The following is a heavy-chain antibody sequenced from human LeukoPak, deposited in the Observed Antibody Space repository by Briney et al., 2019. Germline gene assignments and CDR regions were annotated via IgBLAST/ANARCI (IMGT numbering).Heavy chain of an antibody. CDR1: GFAFRNYD. CDR2: ITTGGSGA. D-gene: IGHD3-10*01. Sequence: GGSLRLSCAASGFAFRNYDMIWVRQAPGRGLEWVSGITTGGSGAYYADSVKGRFTVSRDNSKNTVFLQMNSLRGEDAAIYYCAKGVLGAGSLLEYFQHWGQGTLVTVSS. CDR3: AKGVLGAGSLLEYFQH. J-gene: IGHJ1*01. V-gene: IGHV3-23*01.